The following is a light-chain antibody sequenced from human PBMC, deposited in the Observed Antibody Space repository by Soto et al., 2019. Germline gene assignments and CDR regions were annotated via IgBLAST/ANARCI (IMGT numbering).Light chain of an antibody. CDR2: DAS. CDR3: QQYKSYPLT. J-gene: IGKJ1*01. CDR1: QSISSR. Sequence: DIQMTQSPSTLSASVGDRVTITCRASQSISSRLTWYQQKPGKAPQLLIYDASSLKSGVPSRFSGSGSGTEFTLNVSSLQPDDFATYYCQQYKSYPLTFGQGTKVEVK. V-gene: IGKV1-5*01.